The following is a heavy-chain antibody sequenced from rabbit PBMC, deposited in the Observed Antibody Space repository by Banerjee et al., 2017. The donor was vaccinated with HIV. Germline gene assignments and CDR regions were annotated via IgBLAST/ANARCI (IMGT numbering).Heavy chain of an antibody. CDR2: INTSSGNT. D-gene: IGHD7-1*01. CDR3: ARDGTGAIGWNFNL. CDR1: GFSFSSGYD. J-gene: IGHJ4*01. Sequence: QEQLEESGGGLVKPEGSLTLTCKASGFSFSSGYDMCWVRQAPGKGLEWIACINTSSGNTVYASWAKGRFTISRTSSTTVTLQMTSLTAADTATYFCARDGTGAIGWNFNLWGPGTLVTVS. V-gene: IGHV1S45*01.